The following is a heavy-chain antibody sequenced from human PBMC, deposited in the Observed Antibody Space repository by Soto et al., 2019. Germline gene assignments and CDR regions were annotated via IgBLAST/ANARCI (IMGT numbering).Heavy chain of an antibody. CDR3: ATSNWFDP. Sequence: TLSLTWAVSGGSISCGGYAWSWIRQPPGKGLEYIGYMYHSGSTYYNPSLKSRVTISIDRSKNQFSLKLSSVTAADTAVYYCATSNWFDPWGQGTLVTVSS. CDR1: GGSISCGGYA. D-gene: IGHD2-2*01. CDR2: MYHSGST. J-gene: IGHJ5*02. V-gene: IGHV4-30-2*01.